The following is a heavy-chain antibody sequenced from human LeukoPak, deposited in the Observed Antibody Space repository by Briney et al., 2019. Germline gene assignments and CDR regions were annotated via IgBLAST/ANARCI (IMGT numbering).Heavy chain of an antibody. CDR1: GYTFTCYY. V-gene: IGHV1-2*02. CDR3: ARAPGTVKIRFDP. CDR2: INPNSGGT. J-gene: IGHJ5*02. D-gene: IGHD1-14*01. Sequence: ASVKVFCKASGYTFTCYYMHWVRQAPGQGLEWMGWINPNSGGTNYAQKFQGRVTMTRDTSISTAYMALSRLRSDDTAVYYCARAPGTVKIRFDPWGQGTLVTVSS.